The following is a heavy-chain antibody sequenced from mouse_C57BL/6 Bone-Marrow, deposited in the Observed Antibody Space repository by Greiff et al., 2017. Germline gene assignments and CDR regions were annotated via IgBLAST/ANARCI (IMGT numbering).Heavy chain of an antibody. D-gene: IGHD2-4*01. J-gene: IGHJ3*01. CDR1: GYTFTSYW. CDR2: IHPNSGST. V-gene: IGHV1-64*01. CDR3: ARGRLRPWCAY. Sequence: QVQLKQPGAELVKPGASVKLSCKASGYTFTSYWMHWVKQRPGQGLEWIGMIHPNSGSTNYNEKFKSKATLTVDKSSSTAYMQLSSLTSEDSAVYYCARGRLRPWCAYWGQGTLVTVAA.